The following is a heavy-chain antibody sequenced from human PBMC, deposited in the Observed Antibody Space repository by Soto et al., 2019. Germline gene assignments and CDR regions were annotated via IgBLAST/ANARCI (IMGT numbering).Heavy chain of an antibody. CDR2: IYHSGST. CDR1: GGSISSGGSS. V-gene: IGHV4-30-2*01. J-gene: IGHJ5*02. D-gene: IGHD2-21*01. CDR3: AGVRGPYCGGECYPPTPNWFDP. Sequence: QLQLQESGSGLVKPSQTLSLSCAVSGGSISSGGSSWSWIRQPPGKGLEWIGYIYHSGSTYYNPSLKSRVTISVDRSKNQFSLNLSSVTAADSAVYYCAGVRGPYCGGECYPPTPNWFDPWGQGTLVTVSS.